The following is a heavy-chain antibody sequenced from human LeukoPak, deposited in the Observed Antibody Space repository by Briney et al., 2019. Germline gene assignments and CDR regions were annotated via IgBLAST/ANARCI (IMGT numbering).Heavy chain of an antibody. D-gene: IGHD2-21*01. V-gene: IGHV4-59*01. CDR1: GGSISTYF. CDR3: VREGVWSGWFDT. J-gene: IGHJ5*02. Sequence: PSETLSLTCTVSGGSISTYFWTWIRQPPGKGLEWIAYISSSGSTNYNPSLESRVTISVDTSKNQVSLTLNSVTAADTAVYYCVREGVWSGWFDTWGQGTLVTVSS. CDR2: ISSSGST.